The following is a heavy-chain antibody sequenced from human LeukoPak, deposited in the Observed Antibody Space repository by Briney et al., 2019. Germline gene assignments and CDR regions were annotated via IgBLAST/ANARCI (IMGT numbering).Heavy chain of an antibody. CDR1: GYSFSNYW. V-gene: IGHV5-51*01. CDR3: ACSGTEGFDY. J-gene: IGHJ4*02. CDR2: IYPGDSDI. Sequence: GESLKISCKGSGYSFSNYWIGWVRQMPGKGLEWMAMIYPGDSDIRYSPSFQGQVTISADKSINTAYLQWSSLKASDAAMYYCACSGTEGFDYWGQGTLVTVSS. D-gene: IGHD3-10*02.